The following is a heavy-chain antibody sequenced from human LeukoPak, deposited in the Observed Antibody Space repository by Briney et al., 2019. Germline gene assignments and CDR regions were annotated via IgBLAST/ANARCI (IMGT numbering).Heavy chain of an antibody. Sequence: GGSLRLSCAAPGFTVSSKYMSWVRQAPGKGLEWVSVIYSGGSTYYADSVKGRFTISRDNSKNTLYLQMNSLRVEDTAVHYCAWSSHPYYFDYWGQGTLVTVSS. J-gene: IGHJ4*02. CDR2: IYSGGST. CDR1: GFTVSSKY. V-gene: IGHV3-66*01. CDR3: AWSSHPYYFDY.